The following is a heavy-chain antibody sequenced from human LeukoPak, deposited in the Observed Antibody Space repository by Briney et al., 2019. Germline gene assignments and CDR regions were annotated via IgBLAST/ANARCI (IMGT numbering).Heavy chain of an antibody. CDR2: IYHSGST. CDR3: VRGVGATIVDY. D-gene: IGHD1-26*01. V-gene: IGHV4-39*07. J-gene: IGHJ4*02. CDR1: GGSISSSSYY. Sequence: PSETLSLTCTVSGGSISSSSYYWGWIRQPPGKGLEWIGSIYHSGSTYYNPSLKSRVTISVDTSKNQFSLKLSSVTAADTAVYYCVRGVGATIVDYWGQGTLVTVSS.